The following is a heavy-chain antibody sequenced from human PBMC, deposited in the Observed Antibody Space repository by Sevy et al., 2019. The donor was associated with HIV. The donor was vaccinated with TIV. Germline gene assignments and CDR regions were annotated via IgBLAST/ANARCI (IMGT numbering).Heavy chain of an antibody. CDR1: GFRLSTYW. CDR3: ARGNGYNYGYQTDY. Sequence: GGSLRLSCAASGFRLSTYWMNWVRQAPGKGLEWVANINQDGSEKYSVDSVKGRFTISRDNAKNSLYLQMNSLRVEDTAVYYCARGNGYNYGYQTDYWGQGTLVTVSS. CDR2: INQDGSEK. V-gene: IGHV3-7*01. D-gene: IGHD5-18*01. J-gene: IGHJ4*02.